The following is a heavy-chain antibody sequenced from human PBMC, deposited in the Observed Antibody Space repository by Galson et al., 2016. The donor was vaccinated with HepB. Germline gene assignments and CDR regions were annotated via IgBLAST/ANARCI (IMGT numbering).Heavy chain of an antibody. V-gene: IGHV4-39*01. CDR3: AAGIVVAGKYYYYYMDV. J-gene: IGHJ6*03. CDR1: GGSISSSDYY. CDR2: IYYSEST. Sequence: SETLSLTCIVSGGSISSSDYYWGWIRQPPGRGLGWIGSIYYSESTYYNPSLKSRVTISVDTSKNQFSLRLNSVTAADTGVYYCAAGIVVAGKYYYYYMDVWGKGTTVTVSS. D-gene: IGHD6-19*01.